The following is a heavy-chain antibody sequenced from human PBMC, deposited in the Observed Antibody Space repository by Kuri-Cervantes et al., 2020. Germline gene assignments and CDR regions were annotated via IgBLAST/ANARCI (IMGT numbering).Heavy chain of an antibody. V-gene: IGHV1-69*05. CDR2: IIPIFGTA. J-gene: IGHJ3*02. D-gene: IGHD2-21*01. CDR3: ARTAPVAFDAFEI. CDR1: GGTFSSYA. Sequence: SVKVSCKASGGTFSSYAISWVRQAPGQGLEWMGGIIPIFGTANYAQKFQGRVTMTRDTSISTAYMELNRLTSDDTAVYYCARTAPVAFDAFEIWGQGTMVTVSS.